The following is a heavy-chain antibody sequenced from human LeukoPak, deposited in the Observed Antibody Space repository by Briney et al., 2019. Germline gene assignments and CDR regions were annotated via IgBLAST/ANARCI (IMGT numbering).Heavy chain of an antibody. CDR1: GGSISSSSYY. Sequence: SETLSLTCTVSGGSISSSSYYWGWIRQPPGKGLEWIGSIYYSGSTYYNPSLKSRVTISVHTSKNQFSLKLSSVTAADTAVYYCASPSPHCSSTSCPNGGFFDYWGQGTLVTVSS. D-gene: IGHD2-2*01. J-gene: IGHJ4*02. V-gene: IGHV4-39*01. CDR3: ASPSPHCSSTSCPNGGFFDY. CDR2: IYYSGST.